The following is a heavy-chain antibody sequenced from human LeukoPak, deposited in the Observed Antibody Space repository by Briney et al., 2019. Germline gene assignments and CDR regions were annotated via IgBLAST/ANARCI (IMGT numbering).Heavy chain of an antibody. CDR2: IYHSGST. CDR3: ARWGYGDYYFDY. CDR1: GGSFSVYY. D-gene: IGHD4-17*01. Sequence: SETLSLTCAVYGGSFSVYYWGWIRQPPGKGLEWIGSIYHSGSTYYNPSLKSRVTISVDTSKNQFSLKLSSVTAADTAVYYCARWGYGDYYFDYWGQGTLVTVSS. V-gene: IGHV4-38-2*01. J-gene: IGHJ4*02.